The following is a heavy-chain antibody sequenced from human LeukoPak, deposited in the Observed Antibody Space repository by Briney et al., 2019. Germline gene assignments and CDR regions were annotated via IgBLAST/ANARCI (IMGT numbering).Heavy chain of an antibody. CDR2: VSSSGGHT. V-gene: IGHV3-23*01. J-gene: IGHJ4*01. D-gene: IGHD2-21*02. Sequence: GGSLRLSCAASGFIFTNYFMSWVRQAPGKGLEWVSAVSSSGGHTFYADSVKGRFTISRDNSKSTLYLQMNSLRAEDTAAYYCAQRDPSYHFDYWGRGTLVTVSS. CDR3: AQRDPSYHFDY. CDR1: GFIFTNYF.